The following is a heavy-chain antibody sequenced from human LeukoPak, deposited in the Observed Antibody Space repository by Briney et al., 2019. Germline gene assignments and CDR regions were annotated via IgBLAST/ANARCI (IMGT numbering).Heavy chain of an antibody. CDR2: FDPEEGET. D-gene: IGHD2-15*01. V-gene: IGHV1-24*01. J-gene: IGHJ3*02. Sequence: ASVKVSCKVSGYTLIELSMHWVRQAPGKGLEWMGGFDPEEGETIYAQKFQGRVTMTEDTSTDTAYMELSSLRSEDTAVYYCATALPGSQLEVVVATIDAFDIWGQGTMVTVSS. CDR3: ATALPGSQLEVVVATIDAFDI. CDR1: GYTLIELS.